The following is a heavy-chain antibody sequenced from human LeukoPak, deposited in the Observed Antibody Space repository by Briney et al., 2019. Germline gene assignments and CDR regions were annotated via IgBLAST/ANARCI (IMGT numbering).Heavy chain of an antibody. J-gene: IGHJ5*02. Sequence: ASVNVSFKASVYTFTTYDINWVRQATGQGLEWMGWMNPNSGNTGYTQKFQGRVTMTRNTSISTAYMELSSLRSEDTAVYYCARGRGSGHKENWFDPWGQGTLVTVSS. CDR2: MNPNSGNT. CDR3: ARGRGSGHKENWFDP. V-gene: IGHV1-8*01. CDR1: VYTFTTYD. D-gene: IGHD6-19*01.